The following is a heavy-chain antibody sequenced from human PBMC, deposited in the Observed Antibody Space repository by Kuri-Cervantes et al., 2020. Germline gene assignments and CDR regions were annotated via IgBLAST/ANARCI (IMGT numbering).Heavy chain of an antibody. J-gene: IGHJ5*02. CDR1: GYSISSSYY. D-gene: IGHD6-13*01. CDR2: IYYSGTT. V-gene: IGHV4-38-2*02. Sequence: GSLRLSCTVSGYSISSSYYWGWIRQPPGKGLEWIGSIYYSGTTYYNPSLKSRVTISVDTSKNQFSLKLSSVTAADTAVYYCARDPPDSISGPGWFDPWGQGTLVTVSS. CDR3: ARDPPDSISGPGWFDP.